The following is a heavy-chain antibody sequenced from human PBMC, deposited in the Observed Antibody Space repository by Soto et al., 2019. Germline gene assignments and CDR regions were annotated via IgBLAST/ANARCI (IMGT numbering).Heavy chain of an antibody. D-gene: IGHD3-22*01. CDR2: IIPIFGTA. J-gene: IGHJ4*02. Sequence: SVKVSCKASGGTFSSYAISWVRQAPGQGLEWMGGIIPIFGTANYAQKFQGRVTITADESTSAAYMELSSLRSEDTAVYYCARGGYYDSSGYYYRPFDYWGQGTLVTVSS. CDR1: GGTFSSYA. CDR3: ARGGYYDSSGYYYRPFDY. V-gene: IGHV1-69*13.